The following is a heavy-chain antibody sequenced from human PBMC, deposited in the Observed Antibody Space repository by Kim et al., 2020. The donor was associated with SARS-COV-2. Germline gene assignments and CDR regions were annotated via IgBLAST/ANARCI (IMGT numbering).Heavy chain of an antibody. Sequence: GSQYYADSVKARFSISGHNYKNTLNLEMDSLRDGDTAMYYCAGGSYGMDVWGQGTTVTVSS. V-gene: IGHV3-53*04. D-gene: IGHD3-16*01. CDR2: GSQ. J-gene: IGHJ6*02. CDR3: AGGSYGMDV.